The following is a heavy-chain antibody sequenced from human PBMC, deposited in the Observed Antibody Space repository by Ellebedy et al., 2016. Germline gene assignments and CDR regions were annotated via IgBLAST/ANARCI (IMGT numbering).Heavy chain of an antibody. Sequence: SQTLSLTCXISGDSVSGTPAVWNWIRQSPSRGLEWLGRTYYRSKWYIDYAESVKSRISIDPDTSKNQFSLQLNSVTPEDTAIYYCARGAVRGGVNFDYWGQGTLVTVSS. CDR3: ARGAVRGGVNFDY. J-gene: IGHJ4*02. D-gene: IGHD3-10*01. CDR2: TYYRSKWYI. CDR1: GDSVSGTPAV. V-gene: IGHV6-1*01.